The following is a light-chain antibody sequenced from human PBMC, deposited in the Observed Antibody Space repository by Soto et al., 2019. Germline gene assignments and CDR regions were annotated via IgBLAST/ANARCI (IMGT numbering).Light chain of an antibody. CDR2: ENN. Sequence: TSNIGNNYVSWYQQLPGTAPKLLIYENNKRPSGIPDRFSGSKSGTSATLGITGLQTGDEADYYCGTWDSSLSGCVFGTGTKVT. CDR3: GTWDSSLSGCV. CDR1: TSNIGNNY. V-gene: IGLV1-51*02. J-gene: IGLJ1*01.